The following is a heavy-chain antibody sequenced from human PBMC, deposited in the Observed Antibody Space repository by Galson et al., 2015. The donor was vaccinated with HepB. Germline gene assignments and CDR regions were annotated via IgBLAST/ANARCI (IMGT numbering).Heavy chain of an antibody. CDR2: ISAYNGNT. CDR3: ARREPCCSGGSCKGLDY. Sequence: SVKVSCKASGYTFTSYGISWVRQAPGQGLEWMGWISAYNGNTNYAQKLQGRVTMTTDTSTSTAYMELRSLRSDDTAVYYCARREPCCSGGSCKGLDYWGQGTLVTVSS. J-gene: IGHJ4*02. V-gene: IGHV1-18*04. D-gene: IGHD2-15*01. CDR1: GYTFTSYG.